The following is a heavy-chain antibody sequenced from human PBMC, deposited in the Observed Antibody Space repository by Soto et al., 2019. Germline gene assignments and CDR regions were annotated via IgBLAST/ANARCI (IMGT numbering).Heavy chain of an antibody. V-gene: IGHV3-74*03. CDR2: INTDGSDT. Sequence: GGSLRLSCAASGFSLGNHWMHWVRQAPGKGLVWVSYINTDGSDTTYADSVKGRFTISRDNAKNTLYLQMNSLRAEDTAVYYCARDRPHSAFDPWGRGTLVTVSS. D-gene: IGHD5-18*01. J-gene: IGHJ5*02. CDR3: ARDRPHSAFDP. CDR1: GFSLGNHW.